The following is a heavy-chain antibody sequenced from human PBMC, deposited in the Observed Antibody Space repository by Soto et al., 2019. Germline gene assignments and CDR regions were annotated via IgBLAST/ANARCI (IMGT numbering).Heavy chain of an antibody. CDR3: AGWASIAARLDYFDS. J-gene: IGHJ4*02. CDR1: GGTFSSYA. CDR2: IIPIFGTA. Sequence: QVQLVQSGAEVKKPGSSVKVSCKASGGTFSSYAISWVRQAPGQGLEWMGGIIPIFGTANYAQKFQGRVTITADESTSTAYMALSRLVSEDTAVYYCAGWASIAARLDYFDSWGQGTLVTVSS. V-gene: IGHV1-69*01. D-gene: IGHD6-6*01.